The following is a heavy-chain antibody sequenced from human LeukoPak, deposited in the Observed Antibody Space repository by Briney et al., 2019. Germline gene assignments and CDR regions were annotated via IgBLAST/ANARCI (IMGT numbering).Heavy chain of an antibody. CDR2: ISYDGSDK. D-gene: IGHD3-10*02. Sequence: GGSVRLSCAAAGFTFNDYSMHWVRHAPGKGLEGVAVISYDGSDKYYADSVKGRFTISRDNSKNTLYLQVNSLRTEDTAVYYCGKVAATLFGFYDFWGQGTLVTVSS. CDR1: GFTFNDYS. J-gene: IGHJ4*02. CDR3: GKVAATLFGFYDF. V-gene: IGHV3-30*18.